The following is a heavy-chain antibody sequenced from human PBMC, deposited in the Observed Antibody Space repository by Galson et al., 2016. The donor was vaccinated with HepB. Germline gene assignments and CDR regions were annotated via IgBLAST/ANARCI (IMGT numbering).Heavy chain of an antibody. V-gene: IGHV3-21*01. CDR3: ARDRRIEVVRPAYYYYYGMDV. CDR1: GFTFSSYS. Sequence: SLRLSCAASGFTFSSYSMNWVRQAPGKGLEWVSCISSSSGYIYYADSLKGRFTISRDNAKNSLYLQMNSLRAEDTAVYYCARDRRIEVVRPAYYYYYGMDVWGKGTTVTASS. J-gene: IGHJ6*04. D-gene: IGHD2-2*01. CDR2: ISSSSGYI.